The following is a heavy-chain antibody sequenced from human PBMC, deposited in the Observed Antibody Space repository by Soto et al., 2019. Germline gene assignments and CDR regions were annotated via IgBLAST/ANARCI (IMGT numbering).Heavy chain of an antibody. D-gene: IGHD3-22*01. CDR1: GFAFSTFA. CDR2: ISVSGNNA. Sequence: PGGSLRLSCAASGFAFSTFAMTWVRQAPGKGLEWVAAISVSGNNAYYADSVKGRFTISRDNSQNSVFLQMSSLRADDTAVYYCARDQLRPGILYSLGVLLPEYGLWGQGP. J-gene: IGHJ4*02. CDR3: ARDQLRPGILYSLGVLLPEYGL. V-gene: IGHV3-23*01.